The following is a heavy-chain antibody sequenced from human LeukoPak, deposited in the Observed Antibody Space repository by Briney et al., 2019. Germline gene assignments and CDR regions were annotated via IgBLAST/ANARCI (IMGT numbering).Heavy chain of an antibody. CDR2: INPNSGGT. J-gene: IGHJ4*02. Sequence: ASVKVSCKASGYTFTGYYIHWVRQAPAQGLEWMGRINPNSGGTNYAQKFQGRVTMTRDTSISTAYMELSRLRSDDTAVYYCARDLRYSSGCLNYWGQGTLVTVSS. CDR3: ARDLRYSSGCLNY. V-gene: IGHV1-2*06. CDR1: GYTFTGYY. D-gene: IGHD6-19*01.